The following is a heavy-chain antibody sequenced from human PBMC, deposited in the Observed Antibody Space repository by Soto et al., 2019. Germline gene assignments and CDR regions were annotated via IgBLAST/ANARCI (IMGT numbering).Heavy chain of an antibody. CDR2: INTDNGGA. D-gene: IGHD6-13*01. Sequence: QVQLVQSGAEVKKPGASVKVSCKASGYIFTDYHIHWVRQAPGQGLEFMGWINTDNGGAGSAQQFRGRVTVTRDTSITTVYLELSTLRSDDTAVYFCAKERGSNSLHPSYNWFDTWGQGTLITVSS. V-gene: IGHV1-2*02. J-gene: IGHJ5*02. CDR3: AKERGSNSLHPSYNWFDT. CDR1: GYIFTDYH.